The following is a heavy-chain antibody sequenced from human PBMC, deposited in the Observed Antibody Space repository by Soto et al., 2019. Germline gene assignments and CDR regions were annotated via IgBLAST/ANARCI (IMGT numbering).Heavy chain of an antibody. V-gene: IGHV5-10-1*01. D-gene: IGHD6-25*01. CDR3: ARLRIAATYYYYYGMDV. CDR2: IDPSDSYT. CDR1: GYSFTSYW. J-gene: IGHJ6*02. Sequence: PGESLKISCKGSGYSFTSYWISWVRQMPGKGLEWMGRIDPSDSYTNYSPSFQGHVTISADKSISTAYLQWSSLKASDTAMYYCARLRIAATYYYYYGMDVWRQRTTVTVSS.